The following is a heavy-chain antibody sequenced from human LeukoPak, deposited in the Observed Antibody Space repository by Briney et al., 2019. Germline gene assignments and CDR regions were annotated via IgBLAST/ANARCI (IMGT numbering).Heavy chain of an antibody. CDR3: ARDVFFRAHNWFDP. CDR1: GASISSHY. J-gene: IGHJ5*02. V-gene: IGHV4-4*07. D-gene: IGHD2/OR15-2a*01. Sequence: SETLSLTCNVSGASISSHYWNWIRQPAGKGLEWIGRIYNTGSANYNPSLKSRVTMSLDTSRNQISLKLTSVTAADTAVYYCARDVFFRAHNWFDPWGQGTLVTASS. CDR2: IYNTGSA.